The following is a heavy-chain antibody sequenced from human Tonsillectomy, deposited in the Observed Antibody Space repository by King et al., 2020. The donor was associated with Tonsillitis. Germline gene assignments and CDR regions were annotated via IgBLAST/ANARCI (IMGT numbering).Heavy chain of an antibody. CDR3: ARGDAMIVVVLYRRHFDP. J-gene: IGHJ2*01. CDR2: INHSGST. V-gene: IGHV4-34*01. Sequence: VQLQQWGAGLLKPSETLSLTCAVYGGSFSGYYWTWIRQPPGKGLEWIGEINHSGSTNYNPSLKSRVTISVDTSKNQFSLKLSSVTAADTAVYYCARGDAMIVVVLYRRHFDPWGRGTLVTVSS. CDR1: GGSFSGYY. D-gene: IGHD3-22*01.